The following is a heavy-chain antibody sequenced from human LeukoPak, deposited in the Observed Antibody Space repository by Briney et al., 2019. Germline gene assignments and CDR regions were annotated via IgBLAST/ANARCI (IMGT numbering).Heavy chain of an antibody. D-gene: IGHD2-2*01. CDR1: GYTFTGYF. J-gene: IGHJ6*02. CDR2: INPNSGGT. Sequence: ASVKVSCKASGYTFTGYFVHWVRQAPGQGLEWMGWINPNSGGTNSAQKFQGRVTMTRDTSISTAYMELSRLRSDDTAVYFCARVKVDCSSSSCSSLSGYGMDVWGQGTTVTASS. CDR3: ARVKVDCSSSSCSSLSGYGMDV. V-gene: IGHV1-2*02.